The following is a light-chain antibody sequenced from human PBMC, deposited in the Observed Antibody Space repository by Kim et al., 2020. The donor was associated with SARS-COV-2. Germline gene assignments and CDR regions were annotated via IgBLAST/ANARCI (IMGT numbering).Light chain of an antibody. V-gene: IGLV2-23*02. J-gene: IGLJ3*02. Sequence: QSALTQPASVSGSPGQSITISCTGTSSDVGRYDLVSWYQQHPGKAPKLMIYEVTMRPSGVSNRFSGSRSGNTATLTISGLQADDEADYYCSSYGGIGLGVFGGGTQLTVL. CDR2: EVT. CDR3: SSYGGIGLGV. CDR1: SSDVGRYDL.